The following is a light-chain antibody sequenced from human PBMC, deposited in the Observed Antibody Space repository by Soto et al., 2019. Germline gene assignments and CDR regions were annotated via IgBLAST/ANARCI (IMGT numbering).Light chain of an antibody. CDR1: MSNIGRNT. CDR3: AAWDVGLEGPI. J-gene: IGLJ2*01. V-gene: IGLV1-44*01. CDR2: TDN. Sequence: QSVLTTPPSTPGAPGQRVTIFCSGSMSNIGRNTVNWYQQLPGTAPKVLMYTDNRRPSGGPDRFSGSKSGTSASLAISGLQSEDEATYYCAAWDVGLEGPIFGGGTKLTVL.